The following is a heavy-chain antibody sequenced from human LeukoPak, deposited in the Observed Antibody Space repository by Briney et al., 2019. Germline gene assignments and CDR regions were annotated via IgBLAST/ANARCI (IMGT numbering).Heavy chain of an antibody. D-gene: IGHD3-22*01. CDR2: INHSGST. CDR3: ARGRNYYDSSGYYYGYDI. Sequence: PSETLSLTCAVYGGSFSGYYWSWIRQPPGKGLEWIGEINHSGSTNYNPSLKSRVTISVDTSKNQFSLRLSSVTAADTAVYYCARGRNYYDSSGYYYGYDIWGQGTMVTVSS. J-gene: IGHJ3*02. V-gene: IGHV4-34*01. CDR1: GGSFSGYY.